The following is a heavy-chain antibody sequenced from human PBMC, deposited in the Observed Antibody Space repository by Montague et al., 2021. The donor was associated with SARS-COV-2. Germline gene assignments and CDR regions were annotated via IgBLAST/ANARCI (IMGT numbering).Heavy chain of an antibody. D-gene: IGHD3-22*01. V-gene: IGHV4-34*01. J-gene: IGHJ6*03. CDR2: INTSGST. CDR1: GGSFSGYH. Sequence: SETLSLTCAVYGGSFSGYHWTWIRQSPGKGLERIGEINTSGSTNYNPSLKSRITISGDTSKNQFSLKLTSVTAADTAVYYCARGRIDVNMIVVVVAGASFYMDVWGKGTTVTVSS. CDR3: ARGRIDVNMIVVVVAGASFYMDV.